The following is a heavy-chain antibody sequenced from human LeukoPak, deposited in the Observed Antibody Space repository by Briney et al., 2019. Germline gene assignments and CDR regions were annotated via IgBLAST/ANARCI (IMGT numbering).Heavy chain of an antibody. CDR1: GGSISSHY. D-gene: IGHD6-13*01. CDR2: IYYSGSI. Sequence: PSETLSLTCTVSGGSISSHYWSWIRQPPGKGLEWIGYIYYSGSINYNPSLKSRVTISVDTSKNQFSLKMSSVTAADTAVYYCARGGPGGAAFDYWGQGTLVTVSS. CDR3: ARGGPGGAAFDY. J-gene: IGHJ4*02. V-gene: IGHV4-59*11.